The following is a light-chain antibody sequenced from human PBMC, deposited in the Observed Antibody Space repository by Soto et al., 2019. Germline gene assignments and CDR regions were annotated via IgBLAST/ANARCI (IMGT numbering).Light chain of an antibody. V-gene: IGLV2-23*01. Sequence: LTQPPSVSAAPGQKVTISCSGSSSNIGTNYVSWYQQHPGKAPKLMIYEGSKRPSGVSNRFSGSKSGNTASLTISGLQAEDEADYYCCSYAGSRTYYVFGTGTKGTVL. CDR2: EGS. CDR1: SSNIGTNY. J-gene: IGLJ1*01. CDR3: CSYAGSRTYYV.